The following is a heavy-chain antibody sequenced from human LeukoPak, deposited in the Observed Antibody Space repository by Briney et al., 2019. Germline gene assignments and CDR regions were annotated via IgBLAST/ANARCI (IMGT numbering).Heavy chain of an antibody. CDR2: ISGSGTST. V-gene: IGHV3-23*01. Sequence: GGSLRLSCAASGFTFSSFAMSWVRQAPGKGLEWVSAISGSGTSTYYADSVKGRFTISRDNSKSTLYLQMNSLGAEDTAVYYCAKIRFSSGWYLDDYWGQGTLVTVSS. D-gene: IGHD6-19*01. CDR3: AKIRFSSGWYLDDY. CDR1: GFTFSSFA. J-gene: IGHJ4*02.